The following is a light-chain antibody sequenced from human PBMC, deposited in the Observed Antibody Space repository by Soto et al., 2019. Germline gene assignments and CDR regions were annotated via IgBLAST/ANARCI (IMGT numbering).Light chain of an antibody. CDR3: SSYTISNTLPFV. CDR1: RSDVGGYNY. J-gene: IGLJ1*01. CDR2: EVS. Sequence: QSALTQPASVSGSPGQSITISCTGTRSDVGGYNYVSWYQQYPGKAPKLMIYEVSNRPSGVSNRFSGSKSGNTASLTISGHQAEDEADYYCSSYTISNTLPFVFGTGTKVTVL. V-gene: IGLV2-14*01.